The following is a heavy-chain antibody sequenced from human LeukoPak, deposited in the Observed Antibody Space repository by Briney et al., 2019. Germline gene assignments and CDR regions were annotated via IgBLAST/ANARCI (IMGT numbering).Heavy chain of an antibody. V-gene: IGHV3-20*04. Sequence: GGSLRLSCAVSGFTFSSYEMTWVRQAPGKGLEWVSGINGNGGSRGYAASVKGRFTISRDNANNSLYLQMNSLRAEDTALYYCARGSSFHNYWGQGTLVTVSS. CDR3: ARGSSFHNY. CDR2: INGNGGSR. CDR1: GFTFSSYE. D-gene: IGHD6-6*01. J-gene: IGHJ4*02.